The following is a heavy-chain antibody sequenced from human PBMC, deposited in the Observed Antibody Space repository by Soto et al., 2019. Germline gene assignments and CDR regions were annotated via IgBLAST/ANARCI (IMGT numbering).Heavy chain of an antibody. Sequence: GGSLRLSCAASGFTFSNYAISWVRQAPGKGLEWVSIISGSGDTPYYADSVKGRFTISRDNSRNTLYLQMNSLRAGDSAKYYCAKEGTSGFYYFASWGPGPLVPVS. D-gene: IGHD3-22*01. CDR3: AKEGTSGFYYFAS. CDR2: ISGSGDTP. CDR1: GFTFSNYA. V-gene: IGHV3-23*01. J-gene: IGHJ4*02.